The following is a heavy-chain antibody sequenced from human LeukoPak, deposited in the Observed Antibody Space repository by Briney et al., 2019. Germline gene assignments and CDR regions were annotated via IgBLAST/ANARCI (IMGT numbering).Heavy chain of an antibody. CDR3: ARDRSFWSGYYTDDAFDI. CDR1: GFTFSSYA. J-gene: IGHJ3*02. D-gene: IGHD3-3*01. V-gene: IGHV3-30*04. Sequence: KTGRSLRLSCAASGFTFSSYAMHWVRQAPDKGLEWVAVISYDGSNKYYADSVKGRFTISRDNSKNTLYLQMNSLRAEDTAVYYCARDRSFWSGYYTDDAFDIWGQGTMVTVSS. CDR2: ISYDGSNK.